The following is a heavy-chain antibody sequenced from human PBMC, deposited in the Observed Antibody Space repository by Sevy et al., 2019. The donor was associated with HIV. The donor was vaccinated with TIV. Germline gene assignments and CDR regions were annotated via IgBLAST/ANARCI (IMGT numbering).Heavy chain of an antibody. Sequence: GGSLRLSCAASGFTVSSNYMSWVRQAPGKGLEWVSVIYSGGSTYYADSVKGRFTISRDNSKNTLYLQMNGLRAEDTAVYYCARDGGGTYCGGDCYSVDYYYGMDVWGQGTTVTVSS. CDR3: ARDGGGTYCGGDCYSVDYYYGMDV. CDR1: GFTVSSNY. V-gene: IGHV3-53*01. J-gene: IGHJ6*02. D-gene: IGHD2-21*02. CDR2: IYSGGST.